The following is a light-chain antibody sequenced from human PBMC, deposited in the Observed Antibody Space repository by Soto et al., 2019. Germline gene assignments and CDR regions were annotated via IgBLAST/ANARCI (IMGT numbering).Light chain of an antibody. V-gene: IGLV3-21*04. CDR1: NIGSKS. CDR3: HVWDSDSDHPV. J-gene: IGLJ2*01. CDR2: YEI. Sequence: SYELTQPPSVSVAPGKPAKITCGGNNIGSKSVHWYQQKSGQAPVLVIYYEIDRPSGIPERFSGSNFGSTATLTISRVEAGDEADYYCHVWDSDSDHPVFGGGTKLTVL.